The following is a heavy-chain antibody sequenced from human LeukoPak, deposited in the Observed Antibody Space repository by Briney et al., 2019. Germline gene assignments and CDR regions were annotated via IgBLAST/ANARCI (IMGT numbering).Heavy chain of an antibody. J-gene: IGHJ4*02. Sequence: NPSETLSLTCAVYGGSFSGYYWSWIRQPPGKGLEWIGEINHSGSTNYNPSLKSRVTISVDTSKNQFSLKLSSVTAADTAVYYCARAGLDIVVVPAARRRPFDYWGQGTLVTVSS. CDR1: GGSFSGYY. CDR2: INHSGST. D-gene: IGHD2-2*01. V-gene: IGHV4-34*01. CDR3: ARAGLDIVVVPAARRRPFDY.